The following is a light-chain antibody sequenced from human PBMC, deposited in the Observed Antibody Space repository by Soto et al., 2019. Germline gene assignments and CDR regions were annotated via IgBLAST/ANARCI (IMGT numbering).Light chain of an antibody. Sequence: DIVMTQSPLSLPVTPGEPASISCRSSQSLLDSNGYNYLDWYLQKSGQSPQLLIYLGSNRASGVTDRFSGSGSGTDFTLKISRVEAEDVGVYYCMQALQSPPTVGQGTKVEIK. CDR2: LGS. J-gene: IGKJ1*01. V-gene: IGKV2-28*01. CDR3: MQALQSPPT. CDR1: QSLLDSNGYNY.